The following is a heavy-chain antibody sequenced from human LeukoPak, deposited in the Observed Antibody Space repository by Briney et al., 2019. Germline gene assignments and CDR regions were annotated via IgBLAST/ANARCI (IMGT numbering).Heavy chain of an antibody. CDR3: ARGSYYGSGSQTDAFDI. CDR2: INHSGST. J-gene: IGHJ3*02. CDR1: GGSFSGYY. Sequence: PSETLSLTCAVYGGSFSGYYWSWIGQPPGKGLEWIGEINHSGSTNYNPSLTSRGTISVDTSKNQFSLKLSSVTAADTAVYYCARGSYYGSGSQTDAFDIWGQGTMVTASS. D-gene: IGHD3-10*01. V-gene: IGHV4-34*01.